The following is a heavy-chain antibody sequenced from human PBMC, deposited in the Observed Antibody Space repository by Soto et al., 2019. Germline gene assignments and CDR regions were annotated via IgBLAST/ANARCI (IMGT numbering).Heavy chain of an antibody. D-gene: IGHD5-18*01. J-gene: IGHJ6*01. CDR2: ISYDGSNK. CDR3: ARDSNRRPYDTAMATGYYYYYYGMDV. CDR1: GFTFSSYA. V-gene: IGHV3-30-3*01. Sequence: QVQLVESGGGVVQPGRSLRLSCAASGFTFSSYAMHWVRQAPGKGLEWVAVISYDGSNKYYADSVKGRFTISRDNSKNTLYLQMNSLRAEDTAVYYCARDSNRRPYDTAMATGYYYYYYGMDVW.